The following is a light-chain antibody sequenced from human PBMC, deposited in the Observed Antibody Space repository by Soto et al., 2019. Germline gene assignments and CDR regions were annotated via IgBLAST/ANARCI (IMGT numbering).Light chain of an antibody. CDR2: ANS. CDR3: QSYDSSLSASDVV. V-gene: IGLV1-40*01. CDR1: SSNIGAGYD. J-gene: IGLJ2*01. Sequence: QSVLTQPPSVSGAPGQRVTISCTGSSSNIGAGYDVHWYQQLPGTAPKLLIYANSNRPSGVPDRFSGSKSGTSASLAISGLQAEDEADYYCQSYDSSLSASDVVFGGGTKLTVL.